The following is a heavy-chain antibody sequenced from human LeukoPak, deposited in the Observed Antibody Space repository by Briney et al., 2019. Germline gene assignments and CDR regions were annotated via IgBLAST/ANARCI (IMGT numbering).Heavy chain of an antibody. J-gene: IGHJ4*02. V-gene: IGHV4-34*01. D-gene: IGHD6-13*01. CDR1: GGSFSGYY. CDR2: INHSGST. Sequence: PSGTLSLTCAVYGGSFSGYYWSWIRQPPGKGLEWIGEINHSGSTNYNPSLKSRVTISVDTSKNQFSLKLSSVTAADTAVYYCARAGAAAFDYWGQGTLVTVSS. CDR3: ARAGAAAFDY.